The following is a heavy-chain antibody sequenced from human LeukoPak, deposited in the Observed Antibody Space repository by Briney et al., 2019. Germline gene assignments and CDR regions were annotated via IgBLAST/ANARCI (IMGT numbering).Heavy chain of an antibody. CDR1: GFTFSSYW. CDR3: ARRKVVSAYYYGMDV. Sequence: GRSLRLSCAASGFTFSSYWMHWVRQAPGKGLVWVSRINSDGSSTSYADSVKGRFTISRDNAKNTLYLQMNSLRAEDTAVYYCARRKVVSAYYYGMDVWGQGTTVTVSS. J-gene: IGHJ6*02. D-gene: IGHD2-2*01. CDR2: INSDGSST. V-gene: IGHV3-74*01.